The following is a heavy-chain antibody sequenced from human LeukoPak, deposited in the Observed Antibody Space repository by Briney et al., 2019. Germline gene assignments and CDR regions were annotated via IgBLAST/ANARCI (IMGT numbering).Heavy chain of an antibody. V-gene: IGHV1-69*02. CDR3: ASWVRYSYGYNAFDI. D-gene: IGHD5-18*01. CDR2: IIPILGIA. CDR1: GGTFSSYT. J-gene: IGHJ3*02. Sequence: GSSVKVSCKASGGTFSSYTISWVRQAPGQGLEWMGRIIPILGIANYAQKFQGRVTITADKSTSTAYMGLSSLRSEDTAVYYCASWVRYSYGYNAFDIWGQGTMVTVSS.